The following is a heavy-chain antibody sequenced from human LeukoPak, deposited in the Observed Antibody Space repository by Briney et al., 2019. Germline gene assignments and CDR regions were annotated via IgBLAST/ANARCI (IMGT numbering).Heavy chain of an antibody. J-gene: IGHJ5*02. CDR2: INPNTGGT. Sequence: ASVKVSCKASGYTFTGYYIHWVRQAPGQGLEWMGRINPNTGGTNYAQKFQGRVTMTRDTSITTAYMELSRLTSDDTAIYYCAKVPPSITAAGNWLDPWGQGVLVTVSS. D-gene: IGHD6-13*01. CDR1: GYTFTGYY. CDR3: AKVPPSITAAGNWLDP. V-gene: IGHV1-2*06.